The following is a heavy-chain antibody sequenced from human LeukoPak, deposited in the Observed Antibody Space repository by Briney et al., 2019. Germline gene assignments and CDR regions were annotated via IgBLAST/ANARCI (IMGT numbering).Heavy chain of an antibody. CDR3: ARRKAAAGTTFDY. J-gene: IGHJ4*02. CDR2: INHSGST. D-gene: IGHD6-13*01. CDR1: GGSFSGYY. V-gene: IGHV4-34*01. Sequence: PSETLSLTCAVYGGSFSGYYWSWIRQPPGKGLEWIGEINHSGSTNYNPSLKSRVTISVDTSKNQFSLKLSSVTAADTAVYYCARRKAAAGTTFDYWGQGTLVTVSS.